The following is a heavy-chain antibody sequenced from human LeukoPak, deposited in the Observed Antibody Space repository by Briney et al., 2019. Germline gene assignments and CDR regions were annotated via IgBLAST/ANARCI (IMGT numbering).Heavy chain of an antibody. Sequence: GGSLRLPCAGSGFTFNRFGIHWVRQAPGKGLEWVAAISSNGRNEYYAESVKGRFTISRDDSKNTLYLQVNSLRADDTAVYFCAKDELGGSSGWYPLGFWGQGTLVTVSS. CDR2: ISSNGRNE. CDR1: GFTFNRFG. J-gene: IGHJ4*02. V-gene: IGHV3-30*18. CDR3: AKDELGGSSGWYPLGF. D-gene: IGHD6-19*01.